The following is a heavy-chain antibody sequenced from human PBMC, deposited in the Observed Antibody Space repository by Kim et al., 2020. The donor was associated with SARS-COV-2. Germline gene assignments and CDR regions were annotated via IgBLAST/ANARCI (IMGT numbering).Heavy chain of an antibody. CDR1: GYTFTGYY. V-gene: IGHV1-2*02. CDR2: INPNSGGT. Sequence: ASVKVSCKASGYTFTGYYMHWVRQAPGQGLEWMGWINPNSGGTNYAQKFQGRVTMTRDTSISTAYMELSRLRSDDTAVYYCARAGGYCSGGSCYSGYFDYWGQGTLVTVSS. D-gene: IGHD2-15*01. CDR3: ARAGGYCSGGSCYSGYFDY. J-gene: IGHJ4*02.